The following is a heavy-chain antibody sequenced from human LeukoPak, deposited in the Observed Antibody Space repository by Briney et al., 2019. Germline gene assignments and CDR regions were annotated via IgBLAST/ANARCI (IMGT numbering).Heavy chain of an antibody. CDR1: GFTFSSYS. Sequence: GGSLRLSCAASGFTFSSYSMNWVLQAPGKGLEWVSSISSSSSYIYYADSVKGRFTISRDNAKNSLYLQMNSLRAEDTAVYYCARDRNYGSGSYPGSVDYWGQGTLVTVSS. CDR3: ARDRNYGSGSYPGSVDY. J-gene: IGHJ4*02. D-gene: IGHD3-10*01. V-gene: IGHV3-21*01. CDR2: ISSSSSYI.